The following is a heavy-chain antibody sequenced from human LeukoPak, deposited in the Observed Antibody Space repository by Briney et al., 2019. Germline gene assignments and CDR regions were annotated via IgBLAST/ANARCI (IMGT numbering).Heavy chain of an antibody. V-gene: IGHV4-4*07. CDR2: IYASGNT. D-gene: IGHD2-21*02. CDR3: ARQGVATAIDY. Sequence: PSETLSLTCTVSGGSISSYYWSWIRQPPGKGLEWIGRIYASGNTNYNPSLKSRVTMSVDTSKNLFALKLSSVTAADTAVYYCARQGVATAIDYWGQRTLVTVSS. J-gene: IGHJ4*02. CDR1: GGSISSYY.